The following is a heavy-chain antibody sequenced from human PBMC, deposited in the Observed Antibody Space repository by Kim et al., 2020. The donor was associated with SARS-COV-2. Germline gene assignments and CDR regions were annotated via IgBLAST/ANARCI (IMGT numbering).Heavy chain of an antibody. V-gene: IGHV3-7*01. D-gene: IGHD3-3*01. Sequence: SQKYSVDAVKGRFTISRDNGEKSVELQMNGLRAEDTAVYYCATFWSGYFDYWGQGTVVTVSS. CDR2: SQK. CDR3: ATFWSGYFDY. J-gene: IGHJ4*02.